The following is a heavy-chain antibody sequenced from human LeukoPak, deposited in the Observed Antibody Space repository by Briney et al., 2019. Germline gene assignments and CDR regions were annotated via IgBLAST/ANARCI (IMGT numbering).Heavy chain of an antibody. CDR2: IYYTGST. J-gene: IGHJ4*02. Sequence: SETLSLTCTVSGGSITSNSYYWSWIRQPPGKGLEFIGYIYYTGSTNYKPSLKSRVTISIETSKNQFSLKLSSVTAADTAVYYCAGGVDYNFYFDYWGQGSLVTVSS. CDR1: GGSITSNSYY. D-gene: IGHD3-10*01. CDR3: AGGVDYNFYFDY. V-gene: IGHV4-61*01.